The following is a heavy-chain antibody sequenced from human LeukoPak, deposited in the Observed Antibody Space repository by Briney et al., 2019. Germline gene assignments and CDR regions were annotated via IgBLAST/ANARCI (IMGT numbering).Heavy chain of an antibody. CDR3: AREGIGENAPNYFDY. CDR1: GFTFSSYW. D-gene: IGHD3-10*01. CDR2: INSYGSST. J-gene: IGHJ4*02. Sequence: GGSLRLSCAAPGFTFSSYWMHWVRQAPGKGLVWVSRINSYGSSTSYADSVKGRFTISRDNAKNTLYLQMNSLRAEDTAVYYCAREGIGENAPNYFDYWGQGTLVTVSS. V-gene: IGHV3-74*01.